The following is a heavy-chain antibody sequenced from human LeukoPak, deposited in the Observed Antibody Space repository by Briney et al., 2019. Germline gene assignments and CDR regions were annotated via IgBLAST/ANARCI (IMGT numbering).Heavy chain of an antibody. CDR3: ARGMGDILTGYLFDY. D-gene: IGHD3-9*01. V-gene: IGHV1-18*01. J-gene: IGHJ4*02. CDR1: GYTFTNFG. Sequence: ASVKVSCKASGYTFTNFGINWVRQAPGQGLEWMGWISTYNGNTNYAQKLQGRVTMTTDASTNTAYMELRSLGSDDTAVYYCARGMGDILTGYLFDYWGQGTLVTVSS. CDR2: ISTYNGNT.